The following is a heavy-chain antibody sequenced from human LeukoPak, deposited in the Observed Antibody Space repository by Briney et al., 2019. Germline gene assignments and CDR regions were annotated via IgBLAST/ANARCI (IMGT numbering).Heavy chain of an antibody. CDR2: ISYSGSP. CDR3: ARPSSSGSYYY. V-gene: IGHV4-39*01. D-gene: IGHD1-26*01. J-gene: IGHJ4*02. Sequence: SETLSLTCTVSGDSISSSGHWWGWIRQPPGGGLEWIGSISYSGSPSYNPSLKSRVTISVDTSKNQLSLRLSSVTAADTAVYYYARPSSSGSYYYWGQGTLVTVS. CDR1: GDSISSSGHW.